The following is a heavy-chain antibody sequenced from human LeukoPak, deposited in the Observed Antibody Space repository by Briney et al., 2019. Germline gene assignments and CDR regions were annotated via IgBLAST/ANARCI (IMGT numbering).Heavy chain of an antibody. CDR2: TYYRSKWYN. V-gene: IGHV6-1*01. J-gene: IGHJ4*01. CDR1: GDSVSSNNGA. D-gene: IGHD3-9*01. Sequence: SQTLSLTCAISGDSVSSNNGAWNWIRQSPSRGLEWLGRTYYRSKWYNDYAGSFISRITISPDTSKNQFSLQLDSVTPEDTAVYYCARDVGATGWHTFYYCGHGTLVTVSS. CDR3: ARDVGATGWHTFYY.